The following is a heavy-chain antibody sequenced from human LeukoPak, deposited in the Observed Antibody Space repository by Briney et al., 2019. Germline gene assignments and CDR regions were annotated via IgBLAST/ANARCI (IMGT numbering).Heavy chain of an antibody. CDR1: GFALSDYY. CDR3: ARSGYGDFDY. Sequence: GGSLRFSCEASGFALSDYYMSWIRQAPGKGLEWISYMSSSGHTTYYADSLEGRFTISRDNAKNSLYLQLNSLRAGDTAMYYCARSGYGDFDYWGQGTLVTVSS. CDR2: MSSSGHTT. D-gene: IGHD5-18*01. J-gene: IGHJ4*02. V-gene: IGHV3-11*01.